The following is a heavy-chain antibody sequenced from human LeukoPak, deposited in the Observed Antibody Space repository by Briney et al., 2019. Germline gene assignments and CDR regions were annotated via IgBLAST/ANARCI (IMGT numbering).Heavy chain of an antibody. V-gene: IGHV3-21*01. D-gene: IGHD2-15*01. Sequence: GGSLRLSCAASGFTLSSYSMNWVRQAPGKGLEWVSSISSSSSYRYYADSVKGRFTISRDNANNSLYLQMNSLRAEDTAVYYCARLRPYCSGGSCYPDYWGQGTLVTVSS. CDR1: GFTLSSYS. CDR3: ARLRPYCSGGSCYPDY. J-gene: IGHJ4*02. CDR2: ISSSSSYR.